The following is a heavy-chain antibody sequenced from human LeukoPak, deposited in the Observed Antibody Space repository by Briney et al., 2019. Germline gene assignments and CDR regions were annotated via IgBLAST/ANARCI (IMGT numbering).Heavy chain of an antibody. CDR1: GYTFTGYY. D-gene: IGHD3-10*01. Sequence: ASVKVSCKASGYTFTGYYMHWVRQAPGQGLEWMGWINPNSGGTNYAQKFQGRVTMTRDTSISTAYMELSRLRSDDTAVYYCARVQYGSGSYLVYWGQGTLVTVSS. V-gene: IGHV1-2*02. CDR3: ARVQYGSGSYLVY. J-gene: IGHJ4*02. CDR2: INPNSGGT.